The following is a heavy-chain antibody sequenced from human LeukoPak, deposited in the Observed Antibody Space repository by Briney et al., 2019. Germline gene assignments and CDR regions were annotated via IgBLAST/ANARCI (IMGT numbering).Heavy chain of an antibody. Sequence: GGSLRLSCAASGFTFSSYWMHWVRQAPGKGLVWVSSINSDGSSTSYADSVKGRFTISRDNAKNTLYLQMNSLRAEDTAVYYCARERYSYGFYYWGQGNLVTVSS. CDR2: INSDGSST. D-gene: IGHD5-18*01. CDR3: ARERYSYGFYY. J-gene: IGHJ4*02. V-gene: IGHV3-74*01. CDR1: GFTFSSYW.